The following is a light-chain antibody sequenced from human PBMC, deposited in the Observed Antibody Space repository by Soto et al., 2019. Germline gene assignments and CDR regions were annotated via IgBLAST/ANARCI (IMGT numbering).Light chain of an antibody. CDR3: QQYNSIGRLT. V-gene: IGKV1-5*01. Sequence: DIQMTQSPSTLSASVGDRVTITCRASQSISSWLAWYQQKPGKAPKLLIYDASSLESGVPSRFSGSGSGTEFTLTISSLQPDDFATYYCQQYNSIGRLTFGGGTKVDIK. J-gene: IGKJ4*01. CDR1: QSISSW. CDR2: DAS.